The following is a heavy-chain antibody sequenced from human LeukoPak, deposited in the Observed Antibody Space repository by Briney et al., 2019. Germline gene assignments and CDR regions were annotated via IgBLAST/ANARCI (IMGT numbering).Heavy chain of an antibody. CDR2: ISSSSSYI. J-gene: IGHJ4*02. D-gene: IGHD1-14*01. CDR3: ASAPAGLYYFDY. V-gene: IGHV3-21*01. Sequence: GGSLRLSCAASGFTFSSYSMKWVREALGEGLGWVSSISSSSSYIYYADSVKGRFTISRDNAKNSLYLQMNSLRAEDTAVYYCASAPAGLYYFDYWGQGTLVTVSS. CDR1: GFTFSSYS.